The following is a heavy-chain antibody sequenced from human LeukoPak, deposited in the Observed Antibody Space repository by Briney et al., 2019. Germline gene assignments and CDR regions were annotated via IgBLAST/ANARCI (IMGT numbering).Heavy chain of an antibody. CDR3: ARASYSNYVRY. CDR1: GFTFSSYW. D-gene: IGHD4-11*01. J-gene: IGHJ4*02. Sequence: PGGSLGLSCAASGFTFSSYWMSWVRQAPGKGLEWVANIKQDGSEKYYVDSVKGRFTISRDNAKNSLYLQMNSLRAEDTAVYYCARASYSNYVRYWGQGTLVTVSS. V-gene: IGHV3-7*01. CDR2: IKQDGSEK.